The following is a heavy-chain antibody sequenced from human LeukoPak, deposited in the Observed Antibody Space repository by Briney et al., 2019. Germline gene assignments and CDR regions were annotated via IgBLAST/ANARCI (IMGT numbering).Heavy chain of an antibody. Sequence: ASVKVSSKASGYTFTSYYTHWVRQAPEQGLEWMGIINPSGGSTSYAQKFQGRVTMTRDMSTSTVYMELSSLRSEDTAVYYCARDYVDGSGTSGYTPPYYSMDVGGKGTTVTVSS. CDR2: INPSGGST. D-gene: IGHD2-2*02. J-gene: IGHJ6*03. CDR3: ARDYVDGSGTSGYTPPYYSMDV. CDR1: GYTFTSYY. V-gene: IGHV1-46*01.